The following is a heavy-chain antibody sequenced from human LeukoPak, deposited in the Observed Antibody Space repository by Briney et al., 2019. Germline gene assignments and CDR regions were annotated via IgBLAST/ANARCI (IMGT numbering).Heavy chain of an antibody. CDR3: ARETYDLWFGELSDRYYGMDV. J-gene: IGHJ6*02. CDR1: GFTFSSYW. V-gene: IGHV3-7*01. CDR2: IKQDGSEK. Sequence: GGSLRLSCAASGFTFSSYWMSWVRQAPGKGLEWVANIKQDGSEKYYVDSVKGRFTISRDNAKNSLYLQMNSLRAEDTAVYYCARETYDLWFGELSDRYYGMDVWGQGTTVTVSS. D-gene: IGHD3-10*01.